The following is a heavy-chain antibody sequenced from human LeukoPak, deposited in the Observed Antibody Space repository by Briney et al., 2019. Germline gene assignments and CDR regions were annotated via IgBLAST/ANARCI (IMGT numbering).Heavy chain of an antibody. CDR3: ASRIGGSD. CDR2: ISYDGSNK. J-gene: IGHJ4*02. D-gene: IGHD1-14*01. V-gene: IGHV3-30-3*01. CDR1: GFTFSSYW. Sequence: GGSLRLSCAASGFTFSSYWMSWVRQAPGKGLEWVAVISYDGSNKYYADSVKGRFTISRDNSKNTLYLQMNSLRAEDTAVYYCASRIGGSDWGQGTLVTVSS.